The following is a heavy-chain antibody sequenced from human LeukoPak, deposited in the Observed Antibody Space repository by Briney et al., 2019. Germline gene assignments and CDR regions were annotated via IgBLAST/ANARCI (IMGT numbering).Heavy chain of an antibody. V-gene: IGHV3-23*01. CDR1: GFTFSSYA. CDR3: AKAEKKGSSRPFNY. D-gene: IGHD6-19*01. J-gene: IGHJ4*02. Sequence: GGSLRLSCAASGFTFSSYAMSWVRQAPGKGLQWVSGISGSGGSTYYADSVKGRFTISRDNSMNTLFLQMNSLRAEDTAVYYCAKAEKKGSSRPFNYWGQGSLLTVSS. CDR2: ISGSGGST.